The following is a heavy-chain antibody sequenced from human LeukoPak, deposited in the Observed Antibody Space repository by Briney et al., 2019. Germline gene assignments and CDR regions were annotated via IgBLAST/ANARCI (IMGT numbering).Heavy chain of an antibody. J-gene: IGHJ4*02. D-gene: IGHD5-18*01. CDR1: GFNFGDYA. CDR3: ARYLYGYCDY. V-gene: IGHV3-49*04. CDR2: IRSSGYGGTT. Sequence: GRSLRLSCTASGFNFGDYAMSWVRQAPGKGLEWVGFIRSSGYGGTTEYAASVKGRFTISRNDSKSIAYLQMNSLKIEDTAVYYCARYLYGYCDYWGQGTLVTVSS.